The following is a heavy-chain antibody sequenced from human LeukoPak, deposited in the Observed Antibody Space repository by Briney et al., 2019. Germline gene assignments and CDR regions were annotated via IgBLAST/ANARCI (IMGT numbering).Heavy chain of an antibody. CDR2: IYSGGST. J-gene: IGHJ5*02. D-gene: IGHD4-17*01. V-gene: IGHV3-66*01. CDR1: GFTLSSNR. CDR3: ARDGDYGEGFDP. Sequence: PGGSLRLSCAASGFTLSSNRMNWVRQAPGKGLEWVSVIYSGGSTYYADSVKGRFTISRDNSKNTLYLQMNSLRAEDTAVYYCARDGDYGEGFDPWGQGTLVTVSS.